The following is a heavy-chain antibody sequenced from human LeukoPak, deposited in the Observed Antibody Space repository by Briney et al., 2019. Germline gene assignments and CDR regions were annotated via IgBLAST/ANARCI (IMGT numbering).Heavy chain of an antibody. CDR3: ARSAQYYFDY. J-gene: IGHJ4*02. CDR2: IDPSGGST. CDR1: GYTFTDYY. D-gene: IGHD6-19*01. Sequence: GASVKVSCKASGYTFTDYYIHWVRQAPGQGHEWMGIIDPSGGSTIYAQKFQGRLTMTRDTSTSTVYMELSSLKSEDTAVYSCARSAQYYFDYWGQGTLVTVSS. V-gene: IGHV1-46*01.